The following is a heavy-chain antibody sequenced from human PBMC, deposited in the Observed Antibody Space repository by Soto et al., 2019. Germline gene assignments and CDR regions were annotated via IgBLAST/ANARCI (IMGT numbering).Heavy chain of an antibody. CDR2: IKQDGSEK. CDR1: GFTFSSYD. V-gene: IGHV3-7*03. J-gene: IGHJ4*02. D-gene: IGHD6-19*01. Sequence: EVQLVESGGGLVQPGGSLRLSCAASGFTFSSYDMHWVRQAPGKGLEWVANIKQDGSEKYYVDSVKGRFTISRDNAKNSLYLQMNSLRAEDTAVYYCARDSELVNSDSSGWYKQVFFDYWGQGTLVTVSS. CDR3: ARDSELVNSDSSGWYKQVFFDY.